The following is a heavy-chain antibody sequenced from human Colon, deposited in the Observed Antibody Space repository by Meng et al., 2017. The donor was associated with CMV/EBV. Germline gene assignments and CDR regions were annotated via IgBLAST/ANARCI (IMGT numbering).Heavy chain of an antibody. CDR1: GFTLSTQY. J-gene: IGHJ4*02. D-gene: IGHD2-15*01. Sequence: QEQLVQSGAEVKKPGASVKVSCKASGFTLSTQYIHWVRQAPGQGLEWLGIIRPSGGSTGYAQKFQGRVTMTRDTSTSTVYMELSSLRSEDTAMYYCTRDIVLWGQGTLVTVSS. CDR3: TRDIVL. V-gene: IGHV1-46*01. CDR2: IRPSGGST.